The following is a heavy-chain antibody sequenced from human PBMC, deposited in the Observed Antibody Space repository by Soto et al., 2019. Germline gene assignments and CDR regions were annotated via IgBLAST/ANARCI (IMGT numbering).Heavy chain of an antibody. Sequence: SETLSLTCTVSGGSISSYYWSWIRQPPGKGLEWIGYIYYSGSTNYNPSLKSRVTISVDTSKNQFSLKLSSVTAADTAVYYCARVSSYCSGGSCYLPFYYYYYMDVWGKGTTVTVS. CDR2: IYYSGST. D-gene: IGHD2-15*01. J-gene: IGHJ6*03. V-gene: IGHV4-59*01. CDR1: GGSISSYY. CDR3: ARVSSYCSGGSCYLPFYYYYYMDV.